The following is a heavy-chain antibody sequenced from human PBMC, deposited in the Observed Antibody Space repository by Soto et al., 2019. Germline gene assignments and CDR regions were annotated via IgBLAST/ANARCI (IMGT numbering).Heavy chain of an antibody. J-gene: IGHJ4*02. D-gene: IGHD6-13*01. CDR2: INPNGGST. Sequence: ASVKVSFQASGYTFTNYYIHWVRQAPGQGLEWMAIINPNGGSTNYEQKFQGRVTLTRDTSTSTVYMDLSSLKSEDTAVYYCVRGLAAGDYWGQGTLVTVSS. V-gene: IGHV1-46*01. CDR3: VRGLAAGDY. CDR1: GYTFTNYY.